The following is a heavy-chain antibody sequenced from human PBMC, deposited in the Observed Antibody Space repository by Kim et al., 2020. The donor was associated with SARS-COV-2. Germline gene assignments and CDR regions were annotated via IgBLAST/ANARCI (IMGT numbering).Heavy chain of an antibody. V-gene: IGHV4-31*03. J-gene: IGHJ4*02. Sequence: SETLSLTCSVSGGSIRSGGKFWTWIRQHPAKGLESIGYISYSGNSHYSPSLRSRVSLSLQTSENQFSLELTSVTAADTAVYYCARGQPLDYWGQGILVTVSS. CDR3: ARGQPLDY. CDR2: ISYSGNS. D-gene: IGHD2-2*01. CDR1: GGSIRSGGKF.